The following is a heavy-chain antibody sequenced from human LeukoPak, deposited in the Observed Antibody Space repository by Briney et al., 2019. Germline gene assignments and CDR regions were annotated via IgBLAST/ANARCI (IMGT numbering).Heavy chain of an antibody. CDR2: ISYDGSNK. D-gene: IGHD5-18*01. J-gene: IGHJ4*02. V-gene: IGHV3-30-3*01. CDR1: GFTFSSYA. CDR3: AKDVGYISQFDY. Sequence: HAGRSLRLSCVASGFTFSSYAMHWVRQAPGKGLEWVAVISYDGSNKYYADSVKGRFTISRDNSKNTLYLQMDSLRAEDTAIYYCAKDVGYISQFDYWGQGTLVTVSS.